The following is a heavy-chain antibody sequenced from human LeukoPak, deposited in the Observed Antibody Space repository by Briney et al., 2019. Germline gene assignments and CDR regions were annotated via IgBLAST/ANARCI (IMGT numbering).Heavy chain of an antibody. V-gene: IGHV7-4-1*02. D-gene: IGHD1-14*01. CDR3: ARDAVFTAESEAFDI. CDR1: GYTFTSYG. CDR2: INTNTGNP. Sequence: GASVKVSCTASGYTFTSYGISWVRPAPGQGLEWMGWINTNTGNPTYAQGFTGRFVFSLDTSVSTAYLQISSLKAKDTAVYYCARDAVFTAESEAFDIWGQGAMVTVSS. J-gene: IGHJ3*02.